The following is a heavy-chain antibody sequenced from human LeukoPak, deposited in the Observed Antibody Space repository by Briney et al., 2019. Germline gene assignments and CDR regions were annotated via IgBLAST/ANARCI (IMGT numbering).Heavy chain of an antibody. CDR2: ISSSSSYI. D-gene: IGHD3-22*01. CDR3: ARDGNYYDRNDYYDAFDL. J-gene: IGHJ3*01. V-gene: IGHV3-21*01. CDR1: GFTFSSYS. Sequence: AGGSLRLSCAASGFTFSSYSMNWVRQAPGKGLEWVSSISSSSSYIYYADSVKGRFTISRDNAKNSLYLQMNSLRAEDTAVYYCARDGNYYDRNDYYDAFDLWGQGTMVTVSS.